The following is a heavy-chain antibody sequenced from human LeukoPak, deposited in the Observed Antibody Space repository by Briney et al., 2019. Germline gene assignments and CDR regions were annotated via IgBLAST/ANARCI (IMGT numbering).Heavy chain of an antibody. CDR2: FDPEDGEI. CDR3: VTVESSKSDDDAAADFYFVY. Sequence: ASVKVSCKVSGNTLTELSTRWVRQAPGKGPEWMGGFDPEDGEIIYAEKFQGRVAMTEDTSSDTAYMDLSRLASDDTAVYYCVTVESSKSDDDAAADFYFVYWGQGSQVTVSS. D-gene: IGHD5-12*01. V-gene: IGHV1-24*01. CDR1: GNTLTELS. J-gene: IGHJ4*02.